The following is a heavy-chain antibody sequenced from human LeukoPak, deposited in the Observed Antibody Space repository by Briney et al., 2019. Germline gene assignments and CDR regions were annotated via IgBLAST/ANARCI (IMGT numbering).Heavy chain of an antibody. CDR2: FYYSGST. CDR3: AKGGIRSGAFDI. D-gene: IGHD6-13*01. V-gene: IGHV4-59*01. Sequence: SETLSLTCTVSGGSISNYYWSWIRQPPGKGLEWIGYFYYSGSTSYNPSLKSRVTISVATSKNQFSLKLSSVTAAATAVYYCAKGGIRSGAFDIWGQGTRVTVSS. J-gene: IGHJ3*02. CDR1: GGSISNYY.